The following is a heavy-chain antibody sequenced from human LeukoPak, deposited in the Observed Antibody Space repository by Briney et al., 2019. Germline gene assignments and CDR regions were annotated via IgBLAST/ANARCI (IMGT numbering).Heavy chain of an antibody. Sequence: ASVKVSCKASGGTFSSYTISLVRQAPGQGLEWMGRIIPILGIANYAQKFQGRVTITADKSTSTAYMELSSLRSKDTAVYYCARDPHCSSTSCYTRGDDWFDPWGQGTLVTVSS. CDR1: GGTFSSYT. D-gene: IGHD2-2*02. CDR3: ARDPHCSSTSCYTRGDDWFDP. V-gene: IGHV1-69*04. CDR2: IIPILGIA. J-gene: IGHJ5*02.